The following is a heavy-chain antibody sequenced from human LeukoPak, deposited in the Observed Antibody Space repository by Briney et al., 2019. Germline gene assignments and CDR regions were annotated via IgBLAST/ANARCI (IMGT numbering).Heavy chain of an antibody. CDR3: AKEIESSTPSDY. V-gene: IGHV3-21*01. D-gene: IGHD6-13*01. CDR2: ISSSSSYI. Sequence: GGSLRLSCAASGFTFSSYSMNWVRQAPGKGLEWVSSISSSSSYIYYADSVKGRFTISRDNAKNSLYLQMNSLRAEDTAVYYCAKEIESSTPSDYWGQGTLVTVSS. J-gene: IGHJ4*02. CDR1: GFTFSSYS.